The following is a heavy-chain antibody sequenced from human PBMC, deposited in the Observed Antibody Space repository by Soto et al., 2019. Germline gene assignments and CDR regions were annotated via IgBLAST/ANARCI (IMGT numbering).Heavy chain of an antibody. CDR1: GGSISSGGYY. CDR3: ARHLPYCGGDCYSLDY. V-gene: IGHV4-61*08. D-gene: IGHD2-21*02. Sequence: SETLSLTCTVSGGSISSGGYYWSWIRQPPGKGLEWIGYIYYSASTNYSPSLKSRVTISVDTSKNQFSLNLSSVTAADTAVYYCARHLPYCGGDCYSLDYWGQGTLVTVSS. CDR2: IYYSAST. J-gene: IGHJ4*02.